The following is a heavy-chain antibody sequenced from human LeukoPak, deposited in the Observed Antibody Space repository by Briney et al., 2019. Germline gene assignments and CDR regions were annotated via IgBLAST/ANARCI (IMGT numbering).Heavy chain of an antibody. V-gene: IGHV1-69*13. Sequence: SVKVSCKASGGTFISYAISWVRQAPGQGLEWMGGIIPIFGTANYAQKFQGRVTITADESTSTAYMELSSLRSEDTAVYYCARGGGELEDWPIDYWGQGTLVTVSS. CDR3: ARGGGELEDWPIDY. CDR2: IIPIFGTA. J-gene: IGHJ4*02. D-gene: IGHD1-7*01. CDR1: GGTFISYA.